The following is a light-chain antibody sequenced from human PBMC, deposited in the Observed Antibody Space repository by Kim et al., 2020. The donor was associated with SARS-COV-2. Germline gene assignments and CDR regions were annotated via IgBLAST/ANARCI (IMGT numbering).Light chain of an antibody. Sequence: GHRVTIACSGTSSNVGSNFVYWYQQVPGTAPKLLIYTDNQRPSGVPDRFSGSESGTSASLAISGLRSADEADYYCEAWDDSLTSWVFGGGTQLTVL. CDR1: SSNVGSNF. CDR2: TDN. CDR3: EAWDDSLTSWV. V-gene: IGLV1-47*01. J-gene: IGLJ3*02.